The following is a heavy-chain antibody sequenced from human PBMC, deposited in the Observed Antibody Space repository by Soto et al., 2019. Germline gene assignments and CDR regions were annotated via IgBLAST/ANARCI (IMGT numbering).Heavy chain of an antibody. CDR3: AKGKTSGWYYFDF. V-gene: IGHV3-23*01. CDR1: GFTFANCA. J-gene: IGHJ4*02. Sequence: LRLSCAASGFTFANCAMSWVRQAPGKGLEWILGISGSGGSTYYADSVKGRFTISRDNSKNTVYLQMNSLRADDTAVYYCAKGKTSGWYYFDFWGQGTLVTVSS. D-gene: IGHD6-19*01. CDR2: ISGSGGST.